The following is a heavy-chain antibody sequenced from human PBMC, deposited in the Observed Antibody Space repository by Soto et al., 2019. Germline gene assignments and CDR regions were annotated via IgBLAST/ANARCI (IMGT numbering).Heavy chain of an antibody. V-gene: IGHV3-30-3*01. D-gene: IGHD2-15*01. CDR1: GFTFSSYA. CDR2: ISYDGSNK. Sequence: TGGSLRLSCAASGFTFSSYAMHWVRQAPGKGLEWVAVISYDGSNKYYADSVKGRFTISRDNSKNTLYLQMNSLRAEDTAVYYCARVGCSGGSCLQQGKSAAPYYFDYWGQGTLVTVSS. CDR3: ARVGCSGGSCLQQGKSAAPYYFDY. J-gene: IGHJ4*02.